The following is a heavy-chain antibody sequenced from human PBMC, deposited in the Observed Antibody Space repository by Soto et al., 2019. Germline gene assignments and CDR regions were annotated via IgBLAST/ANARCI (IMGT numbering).Heavy chain of an antibody. CDR1: GYTFTSYG. V-gene: IGHV1-18*01. CDR3: ASRGYCSGGSCYSGDDAFDI. J-gene: IGHJ3*02. CDR2: ISAYNGNT. Sequence: ASVKVSCKASGYTFTSYGTSWVRQAPGQGLEWMGWISAYNGNTNYAQKLQGRVTMTTDTSTSTAYMELRSLRSDDTAVYYCASRGYCSGGSCYSGDDAFDIWGQGTMVTVSS. D-gene: IGHD2-15*01.